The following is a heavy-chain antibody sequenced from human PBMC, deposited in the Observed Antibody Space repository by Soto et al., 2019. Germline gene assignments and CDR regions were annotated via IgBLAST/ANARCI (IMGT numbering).Heavy chain of an antibody. D-gene: IGHD2-2*01. CDR2: ISWNSGSI. V-gene: IGHV3-9*01. CDR1: GFTFDDYA. CDR3: AKANGGHCSSTSCYYYYHMDV. Sequence: GGSLRLSCAASGFTFDDYAMHWVRQAPGKGLEWVSGISWNSGSIGYADSVKGRFTISRDNAKNSLYLQMNSLRAEDTALYYCAKANGGHCSSTSCYYYYHMDVWGKGTTVTVSS. J-gene: IGHJ6*03.